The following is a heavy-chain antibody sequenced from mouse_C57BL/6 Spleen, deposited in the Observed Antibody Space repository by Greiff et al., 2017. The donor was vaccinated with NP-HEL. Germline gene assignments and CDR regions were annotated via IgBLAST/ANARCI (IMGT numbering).Heavy chain of an antibody. CDR3: ARRAYYYGSSLYAMDY. Sequence: QVQLQQPGAELVKPGASVKMSCKASGYTFTSYWITWVKQRPGQGLEWIGDIYPGSGSTNYNEKFKSKATLTVDTSSSTAYMQLSSLTSEDSAVYYCARRAYYYGSSLYAMDYWGQGTSVTVSS. J-gene: IGHJ4*01. D-gene: IGHD1-1*01. CDR1: GYTFTSYW. V-gene: IGHV1-55*01. CDR2: IYPGSGST.